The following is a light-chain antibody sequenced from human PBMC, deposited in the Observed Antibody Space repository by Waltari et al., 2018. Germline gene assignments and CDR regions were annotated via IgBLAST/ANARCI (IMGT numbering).Light chain of an antibody. J-gene: IGLJ1*01. CDR1: TSNIGNEF. CDR2: DPY. CDR3: GAWDTSLTAYV. V-gene: IGLV1-51*01. Sequence: QSVLTQPPSVSATPGQKVTISCSGSTSNIGNEFVSWYQQLPGTVPKLLVYDPYKRPSGIPDRFSGSKSGTSAPLDITGLQTGDEAHYYCGAWDTSLTAYVFGTGTEVTVL.